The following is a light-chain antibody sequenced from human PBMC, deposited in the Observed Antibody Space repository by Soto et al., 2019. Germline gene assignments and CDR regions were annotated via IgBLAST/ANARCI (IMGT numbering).Light chain of an antibody. CDR3: QQYGTSPLT. Sequence: EIVLTQSPGTLSLSPGEGATVSCRASQYINSNFLAWYQQKPGQAPRLLIYGSSSRDTGIPDRFSGSGSGTDFSLSISRLEPEDFAVYYCQQYGTSPLTFGGGTTVEIK. CDR2: GSS. CDR1: QYINSNF. J-gene: IGKJ4*01. V-gene: IGKV3-20*01.